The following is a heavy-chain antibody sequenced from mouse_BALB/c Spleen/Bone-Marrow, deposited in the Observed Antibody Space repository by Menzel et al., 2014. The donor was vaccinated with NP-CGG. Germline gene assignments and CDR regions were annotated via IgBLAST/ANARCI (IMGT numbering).Heavy chain of an antibody. CDR1: GDSITSSY. D-gene: IGHD1-2*01. CDR2: ISYSGNA. Sequence: EVKVVESGPSLVKPPQTLSLTCSVTGDSITSSYWNWIRKFPGNKLEYMGYISYSGNAYYNPSLKSRISLTRDTSKNQYYLQLNSGTTEDTATYFCARGNGYHFDYWGQGTTLTVSS. CDR3: ARGNGYHFDY. J-gene: IGHJ2*01. V-gene: IGHV3-8*02.